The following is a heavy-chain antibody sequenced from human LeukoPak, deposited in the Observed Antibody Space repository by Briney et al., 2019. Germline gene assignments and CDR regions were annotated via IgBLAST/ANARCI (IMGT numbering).Heavy chain of an antibody. CDR3: ARGLTVRVESGYLDY. D-gene: IGHD3-22*01. Sequence: SQTLSLTCTVSGGSISSGSYYWSWIRQHPGKGLEWIGYIYYSGSTYYNPSLKSRVTISVDTSKNQFSLKLSSVTAADAAVYYCARGLTVRVESGYLDYWGQGTLVTVSS. V-gene: IGHV4-31*03. CDR1: GGSISSGSYY. J-gene: IGHJ4*02. CDR2: IYYSGST.